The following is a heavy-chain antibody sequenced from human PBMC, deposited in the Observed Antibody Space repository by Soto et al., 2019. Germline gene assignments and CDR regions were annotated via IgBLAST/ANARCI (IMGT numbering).Heavy chain of an antibody. CDR1: GFIFSSYA. CDR3: ARRGSGSYYDY. V-gene: IGHV3-23*01. Sequence: EVQLLESGGGLVQPGGSLRLSCAASGFIFSSYAMRWVRQAPVKGLEWVSAISGSGDSTYYADSVKGRFTISRDNSKNTLYLQLKSLRAEDTAVYYCARRGSGSYYDYWGQGTLVTVSS. J-gene: IGHJ4*02. CDR2: ISGSGDST. D-gene: IGHD1-26*01.